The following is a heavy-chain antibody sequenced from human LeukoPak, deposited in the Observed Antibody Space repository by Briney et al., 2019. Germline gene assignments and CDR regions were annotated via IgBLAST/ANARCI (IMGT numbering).Heavy chain of an antibody. Sequence: GGSLRLSCAASGFTVSTNYMTWVRQAPGKGLEWVSVIYSGGNTYYADSVKGQFTISRDDSKNTLYLQMNSLRAEDTAVYYCARGLYYYGSGGMDVWGQGTTVTVSS. CDR2: IYSGGNT. CDR3: ARGLYYYGSGGMDV. D-gene: IGHD3-10*01. CDR1: GFTVSTNY. V-gene: IGHV3-53*01. J-gene: IGHJ6*02.